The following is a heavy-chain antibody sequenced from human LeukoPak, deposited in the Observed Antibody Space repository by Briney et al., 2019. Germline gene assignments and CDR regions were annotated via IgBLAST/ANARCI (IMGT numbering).Heavy chain of an antibody. CDR2: IYHSGST. J-gene: IGHJ3*02. D-gene: IGHD6-19*01. Sequence: SETLSLTCTVSGYSISSGYYWGWIRQPPGKGLEWIGSIYHSGSTYYNPSLKSRGTISVDTSKNQFSLKLSSVTAADTAVYYCGRGDTVAGDAFDIWGQGTMVTVSS. CDR1: GYSISSGYY. V-gene: IGHV4-38-2*02. CDR3: GRGDTVAGDAFDI.